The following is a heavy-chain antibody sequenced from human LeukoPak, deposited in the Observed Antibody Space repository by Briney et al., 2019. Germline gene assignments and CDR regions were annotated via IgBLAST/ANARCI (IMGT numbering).Heavy chain of an antibody. V-gene: IGHV3-74*01. CDR1: GSTFSSYW. Sequence: PGGSLRLSCAASGSTFSSYWMHWVRQAPGKGLVWVSRINSDGSSTSYADSVKGRFSISRDNAKNTLYLQMNSLRAEDTAVYYCARDYLARTYSGSSLDWFDPWGQGTLVTVSS. CDR2: INSDGSST. CDR3: ARDYLARTYSGSSLDWFDP. D-gene: IGHD1-26*01. J-gene: IGHJ5*02.